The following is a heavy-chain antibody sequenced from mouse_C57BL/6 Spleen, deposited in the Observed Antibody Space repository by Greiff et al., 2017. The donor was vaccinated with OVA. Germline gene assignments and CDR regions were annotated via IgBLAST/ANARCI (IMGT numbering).Heavy chain of an antibody. CDR1: GFTFSDYY. Sequence: EVQLVESEGGLVQPGSSMKLSCTASGFTFSDYYMAWVRQVPEKGLEWVANINYDGSSTYYLDSLKSRFIISRDNAKNILYLQMSSLKSEDTATYYCARDVIYYYGSSHWYFDVWGTGTTVTVSS. CDR2: INYDGSST. CDR3: ARDVIYYYGSSHWYFDV. V-gene: IGHV5-16*01. D-gene: IGHD1-1*01. J-gene: IGHJ1*03.